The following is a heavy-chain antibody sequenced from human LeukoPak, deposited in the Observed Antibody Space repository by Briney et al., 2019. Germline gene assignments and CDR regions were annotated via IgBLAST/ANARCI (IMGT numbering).Heavy chain of an antibody. CDR2: ISSNGGST. J-gene: IGHJ4*02. CDR3: VKDEVGAPQAFDY. Sequence: GGSLRLSCSASGFTFSSYAMHWVRQAPGKGLEYVSAISSNGGSTYYADSVKGRFTISRDNSKNTLYLQMSSLRAEDTAVYYCVKDEVGAPQAFDYWGQGTLVTVSS. D-gene: IGHD1-26*01. V-gene: IGHV3-64D*06. CDR1: GFTFSSYA.